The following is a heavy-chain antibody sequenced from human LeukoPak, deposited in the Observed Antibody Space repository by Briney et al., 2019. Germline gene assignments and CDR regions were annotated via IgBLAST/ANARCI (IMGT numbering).Heavy chain of an antibody. CDR3: ARDDCSGGSCYSDY. V-gene: IGHV1-69*05. Sequence: GASVKVSCKASGGTFSSYAISWVRQAPGQGLEWMGRIIPIFGTANYAQKFQGRVTITTDESTSTAYMELSSLRSEDTAVYYCARDDCSGGSCYSDYWGQGTLFTVSS. CDR1: GGTFSSYA. J-gene: IGHJ4*02. CDR2: IIPIFGTA. D-gene: IGHD2-15*01.